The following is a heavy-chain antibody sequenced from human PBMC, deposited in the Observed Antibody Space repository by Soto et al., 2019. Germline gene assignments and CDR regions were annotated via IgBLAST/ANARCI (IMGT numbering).Heavy chain of an antibody. CDR3: VRYSGSLGY. J-gene: IGHJ4*02. D-gene: IGHD3-10*01. CDR1: GFTFSSYS. CDR2: ITSGSSTI. Sequence: EVQLVESGGGLVQPGGSLRLSCVVSGFTFSSYSMDWVRQAPGKGLEWVSYITSGSSTIHYADSVKGRFTISRDNAKNSVFLQMNSLRDEDTAVYYCVRYSGSLGYCGQGSVVTVSS. V-gene: IGHV3-48*02.